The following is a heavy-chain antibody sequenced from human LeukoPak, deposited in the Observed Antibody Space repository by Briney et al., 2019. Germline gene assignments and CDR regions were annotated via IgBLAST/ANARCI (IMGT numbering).Heavy chain of an antibody. CDR1: GFTFSSYA. V-gene: IGHV3-23*01. CDR3: TTDEDPVVTLFDP. J-gene: IGHJ5*02. Sequence: GGSLRLSCAASGFTFSSYAMSWVRQAPGKGLEWVSAISGSGGSTYYADSVKGRFTISRDNSKNTLYLQMNSLRAEDTAVYYCTTDEDPVVTLFDPWGQGTLVTVSS. D-gene: IGHD4-23*01. CDR2: ISGSGGST.